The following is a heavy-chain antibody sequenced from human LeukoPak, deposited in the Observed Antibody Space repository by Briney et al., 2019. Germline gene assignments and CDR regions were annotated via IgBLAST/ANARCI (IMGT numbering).Heavy chain of an antibody. CDR2: IYYSGST. CDR3: ASSSSGSYFYYYYGMDV. CDR1: GGSISSGGYY. J-gene: IGHJ6*02. D-gene: IGHD1-26*01. V-gene: IGHV4-31*03. Sequence: MPSQTLSLTCTVSGGSISSGGYYWSWIRQHPGKGLEWIGYIYYSGSTYYNPSLKSRVTISVDTSKNQFSLKLSSVTAADTAVYYCASSSSGSYFYYYYGMDVWGQGTTVTVSS.